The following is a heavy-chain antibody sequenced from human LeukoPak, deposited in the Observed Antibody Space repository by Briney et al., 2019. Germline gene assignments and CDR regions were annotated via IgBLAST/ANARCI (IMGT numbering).Heavy chain of an antibody. CDR2: IWYDGSNK. J-gene: IGHJ4*02. V-gene: IGHV3-33*01. Sequence: GGSLRPSCAASGFTFSSYGMHWVRQAPGKGLEWVAVIWYDGSNKYYADSVKGRFTISRDNSKNTLYLQMNSLRAEDTAVYYCARDLRSDYYFDYWGQGTLVTVSS. CDR3: ARDLRSDYYFDY. CDR1: GFTFSSYG.